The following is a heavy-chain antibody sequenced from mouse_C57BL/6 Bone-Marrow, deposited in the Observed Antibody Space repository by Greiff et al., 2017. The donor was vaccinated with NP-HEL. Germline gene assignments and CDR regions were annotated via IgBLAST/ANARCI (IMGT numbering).Heavy chain of an antibody. V-gene: IGHV1-81*01. CDR3: ARSSLRSPVDY. CDR2: IYPRSGNT. J-gene: IGHJ2*01. Sequence: QVQLKQSGAELARPGASVKLSCKASGYTFTSYGISWVKQRTGQGLEWIGEIYPRSGNTYYNEKFKGKATLTADKSSSTAYMHLNSLTSEDSAVYFGARSSLRSPVDYWGQGTTLTVDS. CDR1: GYTFTSYG. D-gene: IGHD1-1*01.